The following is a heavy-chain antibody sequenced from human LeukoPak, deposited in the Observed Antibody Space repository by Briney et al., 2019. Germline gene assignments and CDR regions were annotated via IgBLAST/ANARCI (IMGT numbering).Heavy chain of an antibody. CDR2: ISAYNGNK. Sequence: ASVKVSCKASGYTFTSYGISWVRQAPGRGLEWMGWISAYNGNKNYAQKLQGRVTMTTDTSTSTAYMELRSLRSDDTALYYCARDRYYDSSGTNPGERALEIWGQGTMITVSS. J-gene: IGHJ3*02. CDR1: GYTFTSYG. CDR3: ARDRYYDSSGTNPGERALEI. D-gene: IGHD3-22*01. V-gene: IGHV1-18*01.